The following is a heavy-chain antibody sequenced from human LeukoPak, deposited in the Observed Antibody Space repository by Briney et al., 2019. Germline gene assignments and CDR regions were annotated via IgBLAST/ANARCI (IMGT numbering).Heavy chain of an antibody. Sequence: SETLSLTCTVSGGSISSYYWSWLRQPPGKGLEWIGYIYYSGSTNYNPSLKSRVTISVDTSKNQFSLKLSSVTAADTAVYYCARVRGYSYGPYYYYYYMGVWGKGTTVTVSS. CDR2: IYYSGST. J-gene: IGHJ6*03. D-gene: IGHD5-18*01. CDR1: GGSISSYY. CDR3: ARVRGYSYGPYYYYYYMGV. V-gene: IGHV4-59*01.